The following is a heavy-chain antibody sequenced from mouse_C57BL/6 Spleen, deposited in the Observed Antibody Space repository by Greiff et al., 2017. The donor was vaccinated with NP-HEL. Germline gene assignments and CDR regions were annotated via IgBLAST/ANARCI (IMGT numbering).Heavy chain of an antibody. V-gene: IGHV1-81*01. CDR3: ARARYGSSYGYFDY. Sequence: QVQLQQSGAELARPGASVKLSCKASGYTFTSYGISWVKQRTGQGLEWIGEIYPRSGNTYYNEKFKGKATLTADKSSSTAYMELRSLTSEDSAVYFCARARYGSSYGYFDYWGQGTTLTVSS. J-gene: IGHJ2*01. CDR2: IYPRSGNT. CDR1: GYTFTSYG. D-gene: IGHD1-1*01.